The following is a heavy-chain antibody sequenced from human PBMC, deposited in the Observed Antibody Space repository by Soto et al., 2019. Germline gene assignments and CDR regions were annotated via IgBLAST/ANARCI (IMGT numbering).Heavy chain of an antibody. CDR1: GYSFTSYW. CDR2: IDPSDSYT. Sequence: ASVKVSCKASGYSFTSYWISWVRQMPGKGLEWMGRIDPSDSYTNYSPSFQGHVTISADKSIGTAYLQWSSLKASDTAMYYCARHTVSSEDYYYGMDVWGQGTTVTVSS. D-gene: IGHD2-2*02. J-gene: IGHJ6*02. V-gene: IGHV5-10-1*01. CDR3: ARHTVSSEDYYYGMDV.